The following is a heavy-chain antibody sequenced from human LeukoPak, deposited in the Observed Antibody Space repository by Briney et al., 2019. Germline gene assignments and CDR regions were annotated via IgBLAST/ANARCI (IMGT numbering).Heavy chain of an antibody. V-gene: IGHV4-59*08. CDR3: ARHASSSGSGDAFDI. Sequence: PSETLSLTCTVSGGSISSYYWSWIRQPPGKGLEWIGYIYYSGSTNYNPSLKSRVTISVDTSKNQFSLKLSSVTAVDTAVYYCARHASSSGSGDAFDIWGQGTMVTVSS. J-gene: IGHJ3*02. CDR1: GGSISSYY. CDR2: IYYSGST. D-gene: IGHD3-22*01.